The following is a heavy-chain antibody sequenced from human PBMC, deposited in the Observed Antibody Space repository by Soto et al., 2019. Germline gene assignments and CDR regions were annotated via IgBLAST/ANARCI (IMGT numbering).Heavy chain of an antibody. CDR3: ARDTNFGSGNFFDY. CDR1: GGSVSSGNYY. D-gene: IGHD3-10*01. V-gene: IGHV4-61*01. Sequence: SETLSLTCTVSGGSVSSGNYYWSWIRQPPGKGLEWIGYISYSGSTKYNPSLKSRVTISVDTSKNQFSLKLSSVTAADTAVYYCARDTNFGSGNFFDYWGEGTLVTVSS. J-gene: IGHJ4*02. CDR2: ISYSGST.